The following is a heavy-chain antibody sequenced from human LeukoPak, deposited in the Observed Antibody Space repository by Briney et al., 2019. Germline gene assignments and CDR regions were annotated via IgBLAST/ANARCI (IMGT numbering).Heavy chain of an antibody. CDR1: GFTFSNYG. CDR2: IWNDGSNK. V-gene: IGHV3-33*01. D-gene: IGHD5-12*01. CDR3: AREGYSGYEIDY. J-gene: IGHJ4*02. Sequence: GGSLRLSCAASGFTFSNYGMHWVRQAPGKGLEWVAVIWNDGSNKYYADSVKGRFTISRDNAKNTLYLQMNSLRAEDTAVYYCAREGYSGYEIDYWGQGTLVTVSS.